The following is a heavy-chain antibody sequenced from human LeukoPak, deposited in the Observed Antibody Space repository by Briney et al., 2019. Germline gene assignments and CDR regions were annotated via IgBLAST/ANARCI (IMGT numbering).Heavy chain of an antibody. CDR2: ISYTGST. CDR3: ARSSYYDRSGYQFDS. CDR1: GDSISSYY. D-gene: IGHD3-22*01. J-gene: IGHJ4*02. V-gene: IGHV4-59*08. Sequence: SETLSLTCTVSGDSISSYYWSWIRQPPGKGLEWIGYISYTGSTNYNPSLKSRVTISLDTSKNQFSLKLNSVTAADTAVYYCARSSYYDRSGYQFDSWGQGTPVSASS.